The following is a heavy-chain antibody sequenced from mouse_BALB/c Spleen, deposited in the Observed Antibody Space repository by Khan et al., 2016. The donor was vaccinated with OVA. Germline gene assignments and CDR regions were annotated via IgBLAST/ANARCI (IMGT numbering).Heavy chain of an antibody. V-gene: IGHV14-1*02. J-gene: IGHJ3*01. CDR3: ARDGYSPWFAY. D-gene: IGHD2-3*01. CDR1: GFNIKDYY. Sequence: VRLQQSGAELVRPGALIKLSCKASGFNIKDYYMHWVKQRPEQGLEWIGWIDPENGNTIYDPKFQGKASIIADTSSNTAYLQLSSLTSEDTAVYYCARDGYSPWFAYWGQGTLVTVSA. CDR2: IDPENGNT.